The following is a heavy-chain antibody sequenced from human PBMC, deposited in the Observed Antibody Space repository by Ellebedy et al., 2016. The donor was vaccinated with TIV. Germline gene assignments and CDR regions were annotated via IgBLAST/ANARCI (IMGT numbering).Heavy chain of an antibody. CDR3: ARPMFYYHYYMDV. V-gene: IGHV3-21*01. D-gene: IGHD3-10*02. CDR1: GFVFKSYS. J-gene: IGHJ6*03. Sequence: GESLKISXAVSGFVFKSYSMNWVRQAPGKGLEWVASISDRNSKRFYSDSVKGRFIISRDDATSSLFLEMNTLRVEDTAVYYCARPMFYYHYYMDVWGKGTTVIV. CDR2: ISDRNSKR.